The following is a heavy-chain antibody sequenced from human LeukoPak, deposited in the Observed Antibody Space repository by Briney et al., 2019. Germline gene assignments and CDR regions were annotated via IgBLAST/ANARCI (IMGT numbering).Heavy chain of an antibody. Sequence: HPGGSLRLSCAASGFTFSSSAMSWVRQAPGKGLEWVANIKQDGSEKYYVDSVKGRFTISRDNAKNSLYLQMNSLRAEDTAVYYCARVRFGELFRWFDPWGQGTLVTVSS. CDR3: ARVRFGELFRWFDP. D-gene: IGHD3-10*01. V-gene: IGHV3-7*01. CDR1: GFTFSSSA. CDR2: IKQDGSEK. J-gene: IGHJ5*02.